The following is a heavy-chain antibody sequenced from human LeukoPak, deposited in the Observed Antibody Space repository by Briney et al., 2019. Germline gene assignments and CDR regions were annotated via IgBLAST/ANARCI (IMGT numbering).Heavy chain of an antibody. CDR3: ARDRAVAGLDY. J-gene: IGHJ4*02. D-gene: IGHD6-19*01. CDR2: IYYSGST. Sequence: PSETLSLTCTVSGGSISIYYWSWIRQPPGKGLEWIGYIYYSGSTNYNPSLKSRVTISVDTSKNQFSLKLSSVTAADTAVYYCARDRAVAGLDYWGQGTLVTVSS. V-gene: IGHV4-59*01. CDR1: GGSISIYY.